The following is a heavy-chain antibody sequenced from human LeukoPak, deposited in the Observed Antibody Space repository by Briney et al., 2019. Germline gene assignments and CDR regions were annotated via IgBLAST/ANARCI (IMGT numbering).Heavy chain of an antibody. V-gene: IGHV3-9*01. CDR2: ISWHSEKL. CDR3: ARESEAFDI. J-gene: IGHJ3*02. Sequence: LRLSCAASGFAFDDYAMHWVRQAPGKGLEWVSGISWHSEKLGYADSVRGRFTISRDNSKNTLYLQMNSLRAEDTAVFYCARESEAFDIWGQGTMVTVSS. CDR1: GFAFDDYA.